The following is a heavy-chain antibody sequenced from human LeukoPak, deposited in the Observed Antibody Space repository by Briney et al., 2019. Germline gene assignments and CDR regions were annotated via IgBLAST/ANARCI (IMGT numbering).Heavy chain of an antibody. V-gene: IGHV3-11*01. CDR1: GFTFSNAW. CDR3: AKRGVVIRVILVGFHKEAYYFDS. Sequence: PGGSLRLSCAASGFTFSNAWMSWVRQAPGKGLEWVSYISSTGSTMYYADSVKGRFSISRDNAKNSLYLQMNSLRAEDTAVYFCAKRGVVIRVILVGFHKEAYYFDSWGQGALVTVSS. D-gene: IGHD3-22*01. J-gene: IGHJ4*02. CDR2: ISSTGSTM.